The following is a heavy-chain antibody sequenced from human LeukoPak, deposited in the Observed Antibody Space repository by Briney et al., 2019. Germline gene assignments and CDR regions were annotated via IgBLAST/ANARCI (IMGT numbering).Heavy chain of an antibody. CDR3: ATEMAAIVY. V-gene: IGHV3-30*03. CDR1: GFTFSSYG. Sequence: GGSLRLSCAASGFTFSSYGMHWVRQAPGKGLEWVAVISYDGSNKYYADSVKGRFTISRDNSKNTLYLQMNSLRAEDTAVYYCATEMAAIVYWGQGTLVTVSS. CDR2: ISYDGSNK. J-gene: IGHJ4*02. D-gene: IGHD5-24*01.